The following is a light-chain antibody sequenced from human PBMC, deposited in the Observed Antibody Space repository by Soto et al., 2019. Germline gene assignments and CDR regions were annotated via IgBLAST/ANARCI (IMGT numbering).Light chain of an antibody. CDR2: EVT. CDR1: SSDVGAYNY. V-gene: IGLV2-8*01. CDR3: TSYVGNNIWV. Sequence: QSVLTQPPSASGSPGQSVTISCTGTSSDVGAYNYVSWYQQYPGKAPKLMIYEVTKRPSGVPDRFSGSKSGNTASLTVSGLQAEYEADYYCTSYVGNNIWVFGGGTQLTVL. J-gene: IGLJ3*02.